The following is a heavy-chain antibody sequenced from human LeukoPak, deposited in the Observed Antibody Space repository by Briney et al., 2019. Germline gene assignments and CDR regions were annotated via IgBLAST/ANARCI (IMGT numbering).Heavy chain of an antibody. CDR3: ARDSGLPAYGMDV. J-gene: IGHJ6*02. Sequence: GGSLRLSCAASGFTFSSYEMNWVRQAPGKGLEWVSYISSSSSTIYYADSVKGRFTISRDNAKNSLYLQMNSLRAEDTAVYYCARDSGLPAYGMDVWGQGTTVTVSS. CDR2: ISSSSSTI. V-gene: IGHV3-48*03. CDR1: GFTFSSYE. D-gene: IGHD5/OR15-5a*01.